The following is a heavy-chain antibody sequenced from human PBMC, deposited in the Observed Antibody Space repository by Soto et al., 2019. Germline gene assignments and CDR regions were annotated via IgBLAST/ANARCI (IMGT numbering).Heavy chain of an antibody. CDR2: IYYSGST. V-gene: IGHV4-31*03. Sequence: QVQLQESGPGLVKPSQTLSLTCTVSGGSISSGGYYWSWIRQHPGKGLEWIGYIYYSGSTYYNPSLKSRVTISVDTSKNQFSLKLSSVTAADTAVYYCAREAVGATTYGSRWFDPWGQGTLVTVSS. D-gene: IGHD1-26*01. J-gene: IGHJ5*02. CDR3: AREAVGATTYGSRWFDP. CDR1: GGSISSGGYY.